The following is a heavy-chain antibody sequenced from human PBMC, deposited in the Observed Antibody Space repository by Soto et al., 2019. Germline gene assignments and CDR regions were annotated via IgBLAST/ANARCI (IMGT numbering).Heavy chain of an antibody. CDR3: ARVHPDGFHTYFDH. Sequence: GGSLRLSCAASGFSFSRYWMYWLRQSPGKGLEWVSRISSDGATASLPDSVEGRFAVSRDNAKSEVFLQMNSLRVDDTGVYFCARVHPDGFHTYFDHWGQGVLVTVSS. V-gene: IGHV3-74*01. J-gene: IGHJ4*02. D-gene: IGHD2-21*01. CDR2: ISSDGATA. CDR1: GFSFSRYW.